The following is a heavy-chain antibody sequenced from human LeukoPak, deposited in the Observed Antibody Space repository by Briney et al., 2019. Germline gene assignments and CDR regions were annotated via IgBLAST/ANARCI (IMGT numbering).Heavy chain of an antibody. Sequence: GGSLRLSCAASGFTFSSYSMNWVRQAPGKGLEWVSVISYEGSKKYYADSVKGRFTISRDNSKNTVHLQMNSLSTEDTAVYYCAKDRAEATRRSLDYWGQGTLVTVSS. CDR3: AKDRAEATRRSLDY. CDR1: GFTFSSYS. CDR2: ISYEGSKK. D-gene: IGHD1-26*01. J-gene: IGHJ4*02. V-gene: IGHV3-30*18.